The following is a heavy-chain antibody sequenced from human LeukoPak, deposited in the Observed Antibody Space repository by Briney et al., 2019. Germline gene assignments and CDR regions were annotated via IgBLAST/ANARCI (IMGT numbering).Heavy chain of an antibody. J-gene: IGHJ3*02. CDR1: GFTFSSYG. CDR2: ISSDGGTT. CDR3: ATAVVTAINNAFDI. D-gene: IGHD2-21*02. Sequence: GGSLRLSCAGSGFTFSSYGIHWVRQAPGKGLEWVSVISSDGGTTYYADSVKGRFTISRDNSRNTVYVQMNSLRAEDTAVYYCATAVVTAINNAFDIWGQGTMVTVSS. V-gene: IGHV3-33*08.